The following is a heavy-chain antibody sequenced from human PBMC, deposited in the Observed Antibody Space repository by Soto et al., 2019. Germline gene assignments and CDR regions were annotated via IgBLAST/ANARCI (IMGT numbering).Heavy chain of an antibody. J-gene: IGHJ6*03. Sequence: QVQLVQSGAEVKKPGASVKVSCKASGYTFTSYDINWVRQATGQGLEWMGWMNPNSGNTGYAQKFQGRVTMTRNTSISTAYMELSSLXXXXXXXXXXXXXXXXXXXXXXXXYYYYYMDVWGKGTTVTVSS. V-gene: IGHV1-8*01. CDR1: GYTFTSYD. CDR3: XXXXXXXXXXXXXXYYYYYMDV. CDR2: MNPNSGNT.